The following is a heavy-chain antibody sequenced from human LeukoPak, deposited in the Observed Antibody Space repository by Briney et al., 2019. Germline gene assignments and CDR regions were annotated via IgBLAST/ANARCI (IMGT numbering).Heavy chain of an antibody. Sequence: SGGSLRLSCVASGFTFSSYWMHWVRQDPRKGLVWVSRINGDGRNINYADSVRGRFTISRDNAKNTLYLQMNSLRAEDTAVYYCARDGTYYYDSSGYSFQHWGQGTLVTVSS. CDR2: INGDGRNI. J-gene: IGHJ1*01. CDR3: ARDGTYYYDSSGYSFQH. CDR1: GFTFSSYW. D-gene: IGHD3-22*01. V-gene: IGHV3-74*01.